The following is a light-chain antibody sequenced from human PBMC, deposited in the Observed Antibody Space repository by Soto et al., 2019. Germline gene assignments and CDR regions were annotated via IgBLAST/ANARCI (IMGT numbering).Light chain of an antibody. Sequence: EIVMTQSPATLSVSPGERATLSCRASQSADSNLAWYQQKPGQAPRLLIYGASTRATGIPARFSGSGSGTEFTLTISSLQSEDVAVYYCQQYNNWPRTFGKGTKVEIK. CDR3: QQYNNWPRT. CDR1: QSADSN. J-gene: IGKJ1*01. V-gene: IGKV3-15*01. CDR2: GAS.